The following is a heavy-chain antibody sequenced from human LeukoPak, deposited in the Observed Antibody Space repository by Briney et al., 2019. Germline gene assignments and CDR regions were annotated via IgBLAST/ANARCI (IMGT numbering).Heavy chain of an antibody. V-gene: IGHV3-66*01. Sequence: GGSLRLSCAASGFTFSSNYMSWVRQAPGKGLEWVSVIYSGGSTYYADSVKCRFTISRDNSKNTLYLQMNSLRAEDTAVYYCARDGWVRGVIDYWGQGTLVTVSS. D-gene: IGHD3-10*01. CDR1: GFTFSSNY. J-gene: IGHJ4*02. CDR2: IYSGGST. CDR3: ARDGWVRGVIDY.